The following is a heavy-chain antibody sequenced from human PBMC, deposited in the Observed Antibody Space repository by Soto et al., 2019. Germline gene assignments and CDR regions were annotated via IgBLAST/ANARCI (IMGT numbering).Heavy chain of an antibody. V-gene: IGHV4-30-4*01. D-gene: IGHD5-12*01. J-gene: IGHJ4*02. CDR2: IHYSGYT. CDR1: GGSITNNDYY. Sequence: QVQLQESGPGLVKPSQTLSLTCIVSGGSITNNDYYWNWVRQPPGKGLEWIGSIHYSGYTDYNPSLTGRVTISVDTSKNQLSLKVGSVTAADTAVYYCARDSLQFSSWGQGTLVTVSS. CDR3: ARDSLQFSS.